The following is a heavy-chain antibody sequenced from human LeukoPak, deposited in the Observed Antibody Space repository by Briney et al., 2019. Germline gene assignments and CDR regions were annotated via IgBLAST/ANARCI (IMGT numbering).Heavy chain of an antibody. CDR1: GLIVTSNY. Sequence: GGSLRLSCEGSGLIVTSNYMTWVRRAPGKGLEWVSVLYNGGSTYYADSVKGRFIISRDNSKNTLYLQMNSLRVDDTAIYYCARDRYGSGTTWGQGTLVTVSS. CDR3: ARDRYGSGTT. J-gene: IGHJ5*02. CDR2: LYNGGST. V-gene: IGHV3-66*01. D-gene: IGHD3-10*01.